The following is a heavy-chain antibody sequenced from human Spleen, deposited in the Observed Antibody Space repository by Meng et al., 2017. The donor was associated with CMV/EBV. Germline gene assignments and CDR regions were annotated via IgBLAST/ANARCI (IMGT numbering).Heavy chain of an antibody. CDR1: GYTFTGYY. CDR2: IIPILGIA. J-gene: IGHJ5*02. CDR3: AREEGSRFDP. Sequence: SCKASGYTFTGYYMHWVRQAPGQGLEWMGGIIPILGIANYAQKFQGRVTITADKSTSTAYMELSSLRSEDTAVYYCAREEGSRFDPWGQGTLVTVSS. V-gene: IGHV1-69*10.